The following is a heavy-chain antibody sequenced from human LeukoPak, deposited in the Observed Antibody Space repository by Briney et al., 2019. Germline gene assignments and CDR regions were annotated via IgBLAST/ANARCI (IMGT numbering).Heavy chain of an antibody. D-gene: IGHD3-3*01. CDR2: IYYSGST. CDR3: AGGLAGVVLDAFDI. CDR1: GGSISSYY. V-gene: IGHV4-59*01. Sequence: SETLSLTCTVSGGSISSYYWSWIRQPPGKGLEWIGYIYYSGSTNYNPSLKSRVTISVDTSKNQFSLKLSSVTAADTAVYYCAGGLAGVVLDAFDIWGQGTMVTVSS. J-gene: IGHJ3*02.